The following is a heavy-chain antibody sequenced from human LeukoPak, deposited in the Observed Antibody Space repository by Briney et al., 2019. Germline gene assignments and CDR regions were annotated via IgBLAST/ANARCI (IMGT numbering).Heavy chain of an antibody. CDR1: GGSISSGSYY. Sequence: PSETLSLTCTVSGGSISSGSYYWSWIRQPAGKGLEWIGRIYTSGSTNYNPSLKSRVTISVDTSKTQFSLKLSSVTAADTAVCYCARDGVGATTNGFDYWGQGTLVTVSS. J-gene: IGHJ4*02. CDR3: ARDGVGATTNGFDY. D-gene: IGHD1-26*01. V-gene: IGHV4-61*02. CDR2: IYTSGST.